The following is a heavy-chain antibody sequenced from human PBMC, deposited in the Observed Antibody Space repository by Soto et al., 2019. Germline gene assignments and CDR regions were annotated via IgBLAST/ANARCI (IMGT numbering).Heavy chain of an antibody. J-gene: IGHJ6*02. D-gene: IGHD5-18*01. Sequence: QITLKESGPTLVKPTQPLTLTCTFSGISLSTGGVGVGWIRQPPGKALEWLTLIYWNDDRRYSPSLKSRLTIPKDTTKNQVVLTMTNLDPVDTGTYYCAHTTTTWIQESPSFSYGMGVWGQGTTVTVSS. CDR1: GISLSTGGVG. V-gene: IGHV2-5*01. CDR2: IYWNDDR. CDR3: AHTTTTWIQESPSFSYGMGV.